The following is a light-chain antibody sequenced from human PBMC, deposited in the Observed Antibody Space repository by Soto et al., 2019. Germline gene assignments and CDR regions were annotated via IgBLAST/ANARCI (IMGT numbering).Light chain of an antibody. CDR3: QQRASLPYT. Sequence: IVLTQSPATLSLSPGERATLSCRASEDINTYLAWYQQKPGRAPRLLIYDASNRATGIPARFSGRGSGTDFTLTIGRLEPEDFVVYYCQQRASLPYTFGQGTKLDLK. V-gene: IGKV3-11*01. CDR1: EDINTY. J-gene: IGKJ2*01. CDR2: DAS.